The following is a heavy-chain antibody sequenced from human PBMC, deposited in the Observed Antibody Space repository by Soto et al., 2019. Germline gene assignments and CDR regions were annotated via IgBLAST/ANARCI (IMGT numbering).Heavy chain of an antibody. CDR1: GFTFSSYG. V-gene: IGHV3-30*18. D-gene: IGHD3-22*01. Sequence: QVQLVESGGGVVQPGTSLRLSCAASGFTFSSYGIHWVRQPPGKGLEWVAVISNDGGNKFYADSVKGRFTISRDNSKNTVDLPMNSLRAEDTAVYYCTNYYDSSGYYNPPYYYGMDVWGQGTTVTVSS. CDR3: TNYYDSSGYYNPPYYYGMDV. CDR2: ISNDGGNK. J-gene: IGHJ6*02.